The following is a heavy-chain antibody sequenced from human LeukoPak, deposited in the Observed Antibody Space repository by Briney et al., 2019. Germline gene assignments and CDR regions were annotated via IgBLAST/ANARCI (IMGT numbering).Heavy chain of an antibody. CDR1: GFTFSSYG. CDR3: AKDQARNYYDSSGFDY. CDR2: IWYDGSNK. J-gene: IGHJ4*02. V-gene: IGHV3-33*06. Sequence: GRSLRLSCAASGFTFSSYGMHWVRQAPGKGLEWVAVIWYDGSNKYYADSVKGRFTVSRDNSKNTLYLQMNNQRAEDTAVYYCAKDQARNYYDSSGFDYWGQGTLVTVSS. D-gene: IGHD3-22*01.